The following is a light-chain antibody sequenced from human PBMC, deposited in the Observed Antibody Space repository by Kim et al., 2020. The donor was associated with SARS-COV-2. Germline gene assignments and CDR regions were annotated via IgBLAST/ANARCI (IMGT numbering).Light chain of an antibody. CDR1: SSDVGTYNL. J-gene: IGLJ2*01. Sequence: QSVTISGTGTSSDVGTYNLVSWYQQHPGKAPKLMIYEVSKRPSGVSNRFSGSKSGNTASLTISGLQAEDEADYYCCSYAGSSTHVVFGGGTQLTVL. CDR2: EVS. V-gene: IGLV2-23*02. CDR3: CSYAGSSTHVV.